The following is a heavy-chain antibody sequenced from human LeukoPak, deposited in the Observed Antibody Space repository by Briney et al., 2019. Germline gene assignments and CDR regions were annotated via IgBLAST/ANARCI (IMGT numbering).Heavy chain of an antibody. CDR2: IWYDGSKK. CDR1: GFTFSSYG. V-gene: IGHV3-33*01. Sequence: GRSLRLSCAASGFTFSSYGVHWVRQAPGKGLEWVAVIWYDGSKKYYADSVKGRFTISRDNSKNTLYLQMNSLRAEDTAVYYCARAQWELLRGVDYWGQGTLVTVSS. D-gene: IGHD1-26*01. J-gene: IGHJ4*02. CDR3: ARAQWELLRGVDY.